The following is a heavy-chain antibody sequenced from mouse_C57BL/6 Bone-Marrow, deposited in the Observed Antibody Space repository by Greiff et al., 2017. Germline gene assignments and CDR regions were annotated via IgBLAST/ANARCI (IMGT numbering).Heavy chain of an antibody. V-gene: IGHV1-39*01. Sequence: EVQLQQSGPELVKPGASVKISCKASGYSFTDYNMNWVKQSNGKSLEWIGVINPNYGTTSYNQKFKGKATLTVDQSSSTAYMQLNSLTSEDSAVDDGARGNDYDDAMDYWGQGTSVTVSS. CDR1: GYSFTDYN. CDR3: ARGNDYDDAMDY. J-gene: IGHJ4*01. CDR2: INPNYGTT. D-gene: IGHD2-4*01.